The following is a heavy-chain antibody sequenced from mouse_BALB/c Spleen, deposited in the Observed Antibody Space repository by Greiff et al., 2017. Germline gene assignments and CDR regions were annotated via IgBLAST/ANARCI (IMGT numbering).Heavy chain of an antibody. Sequence: EVKLQESGGDLVKPGGSLKLSCAASGFTFSSYGMSWVRQTPDKRLEWVATISSGGSYTYYPDSVKGRFTISRDNAKNTLYLQMSSLKSEDTAMYYCARHAEDERDDAMDYWGQGTSVTVSS. CDR1: GFTFSSYG. CDR2: ISSGGSYT. V-gene: IGHV5-6*01. J-gene: IGHJ4*01. CDR3: ARHAEDERDDAMDY. D-gene: IGHD3-3*01.